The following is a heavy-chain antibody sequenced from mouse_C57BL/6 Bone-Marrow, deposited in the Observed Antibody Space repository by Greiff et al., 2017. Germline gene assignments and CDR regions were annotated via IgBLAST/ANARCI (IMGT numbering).Heavy chain of an antibody. D-gene: IGHD1-1*01. J-gene: IGHJ4*01. CDR3: AREGLLRAMDY. V-gene: IGHV5-4*01. Sequence: EVKLVESGGGLVKPGGSLKLSCAASGFTFSSYAMSWVRQTPEKRLEWVATISDGGSYTYYPDNVKGRFTISRDNAKNNLYLQMSHLKSEDTAMXYCAREGLLRAMDYWGQGTSVTVSS. CDR2: ISDGGSYT. CDR1: GFTFSSYA.